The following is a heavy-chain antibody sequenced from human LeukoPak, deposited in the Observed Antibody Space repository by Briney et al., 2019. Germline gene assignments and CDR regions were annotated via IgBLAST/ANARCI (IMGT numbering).Heavy chain of an antibody. CDR1: GFTFSSYA. J-gene: IGHJ5*02. D-gene: IGHD3-3*01. Sequence: PGGSLRLSCAASGFTFSSYAMHWVRQAPGKGLEWVAVISYDGSNKYYADSVKGRFTISRDNSKNTLYLQMNSLRAEDTAVYYCAREGTIFGVANWFDPWGQGTLVTVSS. CDR2: ISYDGSNK. CDR3: AREGTIFGVANWFDP. V-gene: IGHV3-30-3*01.